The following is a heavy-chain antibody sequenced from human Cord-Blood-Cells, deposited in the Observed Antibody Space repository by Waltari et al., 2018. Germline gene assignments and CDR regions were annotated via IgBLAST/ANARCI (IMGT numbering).Heavy chain of an antibody. V-gene: IGHV2-26*01. CDR1: GFSLSNARMG. J-gene: IGHJ2*01. Sequence: QVTLKESGPVLVTPTETLTLTCTVSGFSLSNARMGVSCIRQPPGKALAWLAHIFSNDEKSYSTSLKSRLTISKDTSKSQVVLTMTNMDPVDTATYYCARIPLGGNWYFDLWGRGTLVTVSS. D-gene: IGHD2-15*01. CDR3: ARIPLGGNWYFDL. CDR2: IFSNDEK.